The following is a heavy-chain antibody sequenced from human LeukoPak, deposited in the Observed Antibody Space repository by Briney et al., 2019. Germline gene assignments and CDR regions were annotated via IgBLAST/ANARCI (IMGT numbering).Heavy chain of an antibody. J-gene: IGHJ4*02. CDR1: GFTFGDYA. D-gene: IGHD6-13*01. Sequence: PGGSLRLSCTASGFTFGDYAMSWVRQAPGKGLEWVGFIRSKAYGGTTEYAASVKGRFTISGDDSKSIAYLQMNSLKTEDTAVYYCTRATSAAGLRYWGQGTLVTVSS. CDR3: TRATSAAGLRY. V-gene: IGHV3-49*04. CDR2: IRSKAYGGTT.